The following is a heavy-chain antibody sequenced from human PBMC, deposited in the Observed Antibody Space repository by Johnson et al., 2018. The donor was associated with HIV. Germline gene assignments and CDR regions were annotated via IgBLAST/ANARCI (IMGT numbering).Heavy chain of an antibody. D-gene: IGHD5-12*01. Sequence: VHLVESGGGVVQPGGSLRLSCAASGFTFSSYGMHWVRQAPGKGLEWVAFIRYDGSNKYYADSVKGRFTISRDNSKNTLYLQMNSLRAEDTAVYYCAKDDAYSGYGYDAFDIWGQGTMVTVSS. CDR2: IRYDGSNK. CDR3: AKDDAYSGYGYDAFDI. V-gene: IGHV3-30*02. J-gene: IGHJ3*02. CDR1: GFTFSSYG.